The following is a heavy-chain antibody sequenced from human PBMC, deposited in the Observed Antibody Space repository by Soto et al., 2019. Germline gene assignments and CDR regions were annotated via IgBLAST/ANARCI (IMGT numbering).Heavy chain of an antibody. Sequence: SETLSLTCTVSGGSVSSGTYYWSWIRQHPGKGLEWIGYIYYRGGTYYNPSLRGRITISSDPSENHFSLKLTSVTAADTAVYYSARAPDGTVAFDVWGQGTLVTVSS. CDR2: IYYRGGT. D-gene: IGHD1-1*01. CDR1: GGSVSSGTYY. V-gene: IGHV4-31*03. CDR3: ARAPDGTVAFDV. J-gene: IGHJ4*02.